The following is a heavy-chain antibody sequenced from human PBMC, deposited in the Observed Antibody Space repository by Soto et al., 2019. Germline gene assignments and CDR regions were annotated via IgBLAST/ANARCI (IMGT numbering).Heavy chain of an antibody. J-gene: IGHJ6*03. D-gene: IGHD3-3*01. V-gene: IGHV3-21*01. CDR3: ARESREITIFGDYYYMGV. Sequence: GGSLRLSGAASGFAFSSYSLNRVRKAPGKGLEWVSSISSSSSYIHYADSVKGRFTISRDNAKNSLYLQMNSLRAEDTAVYYCARESREITIFGDYYYMGVWGKGTTVTVSS. CDR1: GFAFSSYS. CDR2: ISSSSSYI.